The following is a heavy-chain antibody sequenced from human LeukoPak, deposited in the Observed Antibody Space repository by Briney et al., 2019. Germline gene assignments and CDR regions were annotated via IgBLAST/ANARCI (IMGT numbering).Heavy chain of an antibody. J-gene: IGHJ5*02. CDR1: GGSISSGGYS. CDR2: IYHSGST. CDR3: AGASGFGELLKGKRWFDP. D-gene: IGHD3-10*01. V-gene: IGHV4-30-2*01. Sequence: SQTLSFTCAVSGGSISSGGYSWSWIRQPPGKGLEWIGYIYHSGSTYYNPSLKSRVTISVDRSKNQFSLKLSSVTAADTAVYYCAGASGFGELLKGKRWFDPWGQGTLVTVSS.